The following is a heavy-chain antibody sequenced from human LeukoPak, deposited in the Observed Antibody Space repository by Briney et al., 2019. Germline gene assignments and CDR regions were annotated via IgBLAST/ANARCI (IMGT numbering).Heavy chain of an antibody. V-gene: IGHV4-39*01. Sequence: PSETLSLTCTVSGGSISSSSYYWGWIRQPPGKGLEWIGSIYYSGNTYYNPSLKSRVTIVDTSKNQFSLKLSSVTAADTAVYYCAKHLRRRFFSKTLGFDPWGQGTLVTVSS. CDR1: GGSISSSSYY. CDR2: IYYSGNT. J-gene: IGHJ5*02. CDR3: AKHLRRRFFSKTLGFDP. D-gene: IGHD3-3*01.